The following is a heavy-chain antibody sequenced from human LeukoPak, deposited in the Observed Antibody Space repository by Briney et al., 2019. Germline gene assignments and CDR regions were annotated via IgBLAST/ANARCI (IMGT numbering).Heavy chain of an antibody. D-gene: IGHD3-9*01. CDR1: GFTFSRYD. Sequence: GGSLRLSCAASGFTFSRYDMHWVRQAPGKGLEWISNIRTTAEGAKYAYSAYSVKGRVTISRDDGKNTLYLHMNSLRDDDTAVYYCATDQRYAFDYWGQGILVTVSS. CDR3: ATDQRYAFDY. CDR2: IRTTAEGAKYA. V-gene: IGHV3-48*02. J-gene: IGHJ4*02.